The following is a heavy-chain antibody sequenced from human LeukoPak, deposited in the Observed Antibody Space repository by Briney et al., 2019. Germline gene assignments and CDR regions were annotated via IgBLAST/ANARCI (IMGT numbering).Heavy chain of an antibody. J-gene: IGHJ2*01. D-gene: IGHD2-21*02. V-gene: IGHV1-2*02. CDR2: IKPHDGGT. CDR3: ARSYCGGDCSSYFDL. CDR1: GYSFTAYY. Sequence: ASVKVSCKATGYSFTAYYIHWWVRQAPGQGLEWMGWIKPHDGGTNYAQKFQGRVTMTRDTSISTAYMELSSLTSDDTAFYYCARSYCGGDCSSYFDLWGRGTLVTVSS.